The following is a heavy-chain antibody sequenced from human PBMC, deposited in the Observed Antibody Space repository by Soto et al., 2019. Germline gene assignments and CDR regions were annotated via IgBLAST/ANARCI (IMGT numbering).Heavy chain of an antibody. CDR2: IGPAGDT. CDR3: ATGGWGSRSYEGGSTIDF. J-gene: IGHJ4*02. CDR1: GFTFSSYD. V-gene: IGHV3-13*01. Sequence: EVQLVESGGGLVQPGGSLRLSCAASGFTFSSYDMHWVRQPPGKGLEWVSAIGPAGDTYYPGSVQGRFTISRDHANNSLYLQVNTLRAEDSAIYYCATGGWGSRSYEGGSTIDFRGPGTLVTVSS. D-gene: IGHD6-13*01.